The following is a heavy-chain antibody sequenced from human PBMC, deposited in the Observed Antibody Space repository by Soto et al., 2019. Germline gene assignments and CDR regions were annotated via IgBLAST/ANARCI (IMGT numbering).Heavy chain of an antibody. Sequence: GHALNICGKGSVYSFTSSWIAWVRQMPGKGLEWMGIIYPGDSDTRYSPSFQGQVTISADKSISTAYLQWSSLKASDTAMYYCARHIYSPDFRSGYYTSPARGGMDVWGKGTTV. J-gene: IGHJ6*01. CDR2: IYPGDSDT. CDR3: ARHIYSPDFRSGYYTSPARGGMDV. V-gene: IGHV5-51*01. D-gene: IGHD3-3*01. CDR1: VYSFTSSW.